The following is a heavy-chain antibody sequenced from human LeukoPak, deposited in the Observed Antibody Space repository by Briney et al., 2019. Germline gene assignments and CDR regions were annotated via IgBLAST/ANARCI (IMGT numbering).Heavy chain of an antibody. D-gene: IGHD2-2*01. Sequence: SETLSLTCTVSGGSIRSSYYYWGWIRQPPGKGLEWIGSIYDSGSTYYNPSLKSRVTISVDTSKNQFSLKLNSVTAADTAVYYCARGYCSSTSCWYYFDYWGQGTLVTVSS. CDR2: IYDSGST. CDR1: GGSIRSSYYY. CDR3: ARGYCSSTSCWYYFDY. J-gene: IGHJ4*02. V-gene: IGHV4-39*01.